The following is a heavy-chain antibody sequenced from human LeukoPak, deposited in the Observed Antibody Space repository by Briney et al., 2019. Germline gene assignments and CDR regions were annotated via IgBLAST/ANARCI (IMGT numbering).Heavy chain of an antibody. CDR2: IRYDGGNK. V-gene: IGHV3-30*02. Sequence: PGGSLRLSCAASGFTFNYYGMNWVRQAPGRGLEWLAFIRYDGGNKYYADSVKGRFTISRDNSKNTLYLEMNSLRAEDTAVYYCAKRKDASGSCHTQPYFDYWGQGTLVTVSS. CDR1: GFTFNYYG. CDR3: AKRKDASGSCHTQPYFDY. J-gene: IGHJ4*02. D-gene: IGHD3-10*01.